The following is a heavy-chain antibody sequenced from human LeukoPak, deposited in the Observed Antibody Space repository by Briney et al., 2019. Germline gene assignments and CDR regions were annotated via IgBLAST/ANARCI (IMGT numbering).Heavy chain of an antibody. D-gene: IGHD2-2*01. CDR3: ARDLGHCRSIICSSSAY. J-gene: IGHJ4*02. V-gene: IGHV1-18*04. CDR2: ISTYNGNT. Sequence: ASVKVSCKGSGYNFDRYGVSWVRQAPGQGLEWIGWISTYNGNTIYAQKFEGRVTMTTDTSTNTVYMDLRSLRSDDTAVYYCARDLGHCRSIICSSSAYWGQGTLVTVSS. CDR1: GYNFDRYG.